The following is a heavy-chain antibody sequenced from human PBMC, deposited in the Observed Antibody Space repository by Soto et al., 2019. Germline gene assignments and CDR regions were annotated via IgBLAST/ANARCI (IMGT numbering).Heavy chain of an antibody. V-gene: IGHV5-10-1*01. J-gene: IGHJ4*02. D-gene: IGHD3-22*01. CDR3: ARQIYDSDTGPNFQYYFDS. CDR1: GYSLSGYW. CDR2: IDPSDSQT. Sequence: GESLKISCKGSGYSLSGYWITWVRQKPGKGLEWMGRIDPSDSQTYYSPSFRGHVTISVTKSITTVFLQWSSLRASDTAMYYCARQIYDSDTGPNFQYYFDSWGQGTPVTVSS.